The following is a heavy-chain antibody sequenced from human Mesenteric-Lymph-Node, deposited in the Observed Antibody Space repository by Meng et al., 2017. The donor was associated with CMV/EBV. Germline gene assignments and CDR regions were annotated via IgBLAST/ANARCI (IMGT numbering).Heavy chain of an antibody. Sequence: GESLKISCAASGFTFGIYSLHWVRQAPGKGLEWVAYIGSSSNTIYYADSVKGRFTVSRDDAKRSLHLLMNNLRDEDTAVYYCARHNLLTGWDVWGQGTLVTVSS. V-gene: IGHV3-48*02. CDR1: GFTFGIYS. J-gene: IGHJ4*02. CDR2: IGSSSNTI. CDR3: ARHNLLTGWDV. D-gene: IGHD3-9*01.